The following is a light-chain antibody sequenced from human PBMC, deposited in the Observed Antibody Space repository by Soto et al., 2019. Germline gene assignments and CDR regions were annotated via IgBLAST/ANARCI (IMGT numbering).Light chain of an antibody. V-gene: IGLV2-8*01. J-gene: IGLJ1*01. CDR2: EVT. CDR3: SSYAVSNNRG. Sequence: QSVLTQPPSASGAPGQSVAISCTGTTSDIGTYNSVSWFQQHPGKAPKLMIYEVTKRPSGVPDRFSGSKSGNTASLTVSGLQAEDEADYYCSSYAVSNNRGFGTGTKLTVL. CDR1: TSDIGTYNS.